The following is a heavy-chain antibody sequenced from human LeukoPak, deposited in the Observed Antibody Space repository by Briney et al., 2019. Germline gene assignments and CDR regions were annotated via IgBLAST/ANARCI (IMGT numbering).Heavy chain of an antibody. CDR3: ARDHGGGSHPRYCDY. CDR1: GYTFTSYY. Sequence: ASVKVSCKASGYTFTSYYMHWVRQAPGQGLEWMGIINPSGGSTSYAQKFQCRVTMTRDKSTSTVYMELSSLRSEDTAVYYCARDHGGGSHPRYCDYWGQGTLVTVSS. J-gene: IGHJ4*02. D-gene: IGHD1-26*01. V-gene: IGHV1-46*01. CDR2: INPSGGST.